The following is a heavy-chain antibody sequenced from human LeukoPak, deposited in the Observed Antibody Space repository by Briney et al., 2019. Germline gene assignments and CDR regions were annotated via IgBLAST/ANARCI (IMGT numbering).Heavy chain of an antibody. CDR2: INQDGSEI. CDR1: GFPFSKSW. Sequence: GGSLRPSCAASGFPFSKSWMSWVRQAPGKGLEWVADINQDGSEIYYVDSVRGRFTISRDDAKSSLYLQMNSLRAEDTALYLCARDPAWGALDYWGQGTLVTVSS. V-gene: IGHV3-7*01. D-gene: IGHD3-16*01. CDR3: ARDPAWGALDY. J-gene: IGHJ4*02.